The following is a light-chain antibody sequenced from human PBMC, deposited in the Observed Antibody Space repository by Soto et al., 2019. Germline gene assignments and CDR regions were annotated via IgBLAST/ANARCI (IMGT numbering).Light chain of an antibody. CDR3: QQYNNWPPIT. CDR2: GAS. CDR1: QSVTTN. Sequence: EIVMRQSPATLSVSPGDRVTLSCRASQSVTTNLAWYQQKPGQAPRLLIYGASTRAPRIPARFSGSGSVTEFTLTISSLQPEDFAVYYCQQYNNWPPITFGQGTRLEIK. J-gene: IGKJ5*01. V-gene: IGKV3-15*01.